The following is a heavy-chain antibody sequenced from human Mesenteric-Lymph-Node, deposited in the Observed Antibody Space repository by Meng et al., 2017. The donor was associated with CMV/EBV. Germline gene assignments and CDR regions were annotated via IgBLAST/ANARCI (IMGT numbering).Heavy chain of an antibody. CDR3: ARDWPYKWNYLANYFDP. CDR1: GYTFTAYY. V-gene: IGHV1-46*01. D-gene: IGHD1-7*01. Sequence: ASVKVSCKASGYTFTAYYIQWVRQAPGQGLEWMGIINPSGGSTTYAQTFQGRITMTRDISTTTFYMELSSLASDDTAVYYCARDWPYKWNYLANYFDPWGQGTLVTVSS. CDR2: INPSGGST. J-gene: IGHJ5*02.